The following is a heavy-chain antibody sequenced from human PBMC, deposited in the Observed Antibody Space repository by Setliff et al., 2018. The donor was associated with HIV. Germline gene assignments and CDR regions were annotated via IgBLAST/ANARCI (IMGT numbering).Heavy chain of an antibody. CDR3: ARVASGYDYGWLDP. D-gene: IGHD5-12*01. V-gene: IGHV3-48*04. J-gene: IGHJ5*02. Sequence: PGGSLRLSCAASGFTFSSYWMSWVRQAPGKGLEWVSYITSSGDAIYYADSVKGRFTVSRDNAKNTLYLQMNSLRAEDTAVYYCARVASGYDYGWLDPWGQGTLVTVSS. CDR2: ITSSGDAI. CDR1: GFTFSSYW.